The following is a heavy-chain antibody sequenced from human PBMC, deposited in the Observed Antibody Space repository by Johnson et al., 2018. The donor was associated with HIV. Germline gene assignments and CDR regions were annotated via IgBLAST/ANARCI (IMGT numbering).Heavy chain of an antibody. V-gene: IGHV3-23*04. D-gene: IGHD1-20*01. CDR3: ARGIPTPPLTGTRGFDI. Sequence: VQLVESGGGLVQPGGSLRLSCAASGFTFSSYAMSWVRQAPGQGLEWVSAISGSGGYTYYADSVKGRFTISRDSSKNTPYPQRNSLRAEDKAVSYCARGIPTPPLTGTRGFDIWGQGTMVTVSS. CDR1: GFTFSSYA. CDR2: ISGSGGYT. J-gene: IGHJ3*02.